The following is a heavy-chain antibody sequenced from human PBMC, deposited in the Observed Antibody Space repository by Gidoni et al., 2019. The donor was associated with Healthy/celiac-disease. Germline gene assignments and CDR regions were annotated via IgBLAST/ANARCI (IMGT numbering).Heavy chain of an antibody. J-gene: IGHJ5*02. V-gene: IGHV4-34*01. CDR3: ARPWRFGELFYTNWFDP. D-gene: IGHD3-10*01. Sequence: QVQLQQWGAGLLKPSATLSLTCAVYGGSFSGYYWSWIRQPPGKGLEWIGEINHSGSTNYNPSLKSRVTISVDTSKNQFSLKLSSVTAADTAVYYCARPWRFGELFYTNWFDPWGQGTLVTVSS. CDR2: INHSGST. CDR1: GGSFSGYY.